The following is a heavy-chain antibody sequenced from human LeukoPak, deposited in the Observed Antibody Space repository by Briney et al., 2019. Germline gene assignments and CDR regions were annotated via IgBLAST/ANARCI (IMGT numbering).Heavy chain of an antibody. V-gene: IGHV1-2*04. CDR3: ARVGRTALILDAFDI. CDR2: INPNSGGT. D-gene: IGHD3-16*01. J-gene: IGHJ3*02. Sequence: ASVKVSCKASGYTFTGYYMHWVRQAPGQGLEWMGWINPNSGGTNYAQKFQGWVTMTRDTSISTAYMELSRLRSDDTAVYYCARVGRTALILDAFDIWGQGTMVTVSS. CDR1: GYTFTGYY.